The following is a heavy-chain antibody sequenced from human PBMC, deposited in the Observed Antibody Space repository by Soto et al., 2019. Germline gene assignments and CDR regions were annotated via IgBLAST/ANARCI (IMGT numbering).Heavy chain of an antibody. Sequence: EVQLLESGGGLVQPGGSLRLSCAASGFTVNNYAMTWVRQAPGKGLEWVSAISGGGDTTSYADSVKGRFTVSRDGFKNTLYLQMSSLRAEDTALYYCAKGRGGSGSLTPRVDFWGQGTLVTVSS. V-gene: IGHV3-23*01. D-gene: IGHD3-10*01. CDR3: AKGRGGSGSLTPRVDF. CDR2: ISGGGDTT. CDR1: GFTVNNYA. J-gene: IGHJ4*02.